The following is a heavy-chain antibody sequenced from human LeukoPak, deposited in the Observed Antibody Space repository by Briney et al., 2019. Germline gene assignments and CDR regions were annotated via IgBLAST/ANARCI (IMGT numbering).Heavy chain of an antibody. J-gene: IGHJ3*02. V-gene: IGHV3-23*01. D-gene: IGHD3-22*01. Sequence: PGGSLRLSCAASGFTFSSYGMSWVRQAPGKGLEWVSAISGSGGSTYYADSVKGRFTISRDNSKNTLYLQMNSLRAEDTAVYYCAKGSARYYDSSGYPRAIWGQGTMVTVSS. CDR1: GFTFSSYG. CDR3: AKGSARYYDSSGYPRAI. CDR2: ISGSGGST.